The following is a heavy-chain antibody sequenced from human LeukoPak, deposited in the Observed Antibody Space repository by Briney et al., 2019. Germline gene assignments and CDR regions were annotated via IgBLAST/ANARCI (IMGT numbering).Heavy chain of an antibody. V-gene: IGHV3-23*01. CDR3: AKWGDYDILTGYYVSDF. D-gene: IGHD3-9*01. J-gene: IGHJ4*02. Sequence: GGSLRLSCAASGFTFNNYAMSWVRQAPGKGLEWVSAISGSGSRIYYADSVKGRFTISRDNSKNTLYVEMNTLRAEDAAVYYCAKWGDYDILTGYYVSDFWGQGTLVTVSS. CDR1: GFTFNNYA. CDR2: ISGSGSRI.